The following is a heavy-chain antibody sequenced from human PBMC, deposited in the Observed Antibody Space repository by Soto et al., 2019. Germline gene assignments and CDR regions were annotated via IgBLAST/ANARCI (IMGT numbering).Heavy chain of an antibody. D-gene: IGHD3-16*01. CDR3: TRGEYISYLGFDY. J-gene: IGHJ4*02. CDR1: GFTFSTYG. CDR2: IWYDGSNR. Sequence: PGGSLRLSCAASGFTFSTYGMHWVRQAPGKGLEWVAIIWYDGSNRYYADPVKGRFTISRDNSKNTLYLQMNSLRAEDTAVYYCTRGEYISYLGFDYWGQGTLVTVSS. V-gene: IGHV3-33*01.